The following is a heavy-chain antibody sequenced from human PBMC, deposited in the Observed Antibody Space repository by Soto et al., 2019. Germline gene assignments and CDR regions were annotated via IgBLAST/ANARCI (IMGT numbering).Heavy chain of an antibody. V-gene: IGHV4-59*12. CDR2: FFHSGST. Sequence: SEPLCLTCTVSGGSISSYYWSWIRQPPGKGLDWIGYFFHSGSTYYNPSLKSRVTISVDTSKNQFSLELSSVTATDTVVYYCARDTRGNFWSDYYDYWGPGTLVTVSS. D-gene: IGHD3-3*01. CDR1: GGSISSYY. CDR3: ARDTRGNFWSDYYDY. J-gene: IGHJ4*02.